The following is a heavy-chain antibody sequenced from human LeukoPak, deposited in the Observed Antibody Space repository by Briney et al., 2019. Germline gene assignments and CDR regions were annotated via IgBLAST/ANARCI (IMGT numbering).Heavy chain of an antibody. CDR3: ARHTPGRDYYCYYMDV. CDR2: IYTSGST. J-gene: IGHJ6*03. V-gene: IGHV4-4*09. CDR1: GGSISSYY. D-gene: IGHD5-24*01. Sequence: SETLSLTCTVSGGSISSYYWSWIRQPPGKGLEWIGYIYTSGSTNYNPSLKSRVTISVDTSKNQFSLKLSSVTAADTAVYYCARHTPGRDYYCYYMDVWGKGTTVTVSS.